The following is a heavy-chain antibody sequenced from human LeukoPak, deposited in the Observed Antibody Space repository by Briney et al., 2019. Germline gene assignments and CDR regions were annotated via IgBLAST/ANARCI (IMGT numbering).Heavy chain of an antibody. Sequence: GGSLRLSCAASGFTFSSYWMHWVRQAPGKGLEWVSSISSSSSYIYYADSVKGRFTISRDNAKNSPYLQMNSLRAEDTAVYYCARDRGVTTEVDYWGQGTLVAVSS. J-gene: IGHJ4*02. CDR1: GFTFSSYW. V-gene: IGHV3-21*01. CDR2: ISSSSSYI. CDR3: ARDRGVTTEVDY. D-gene: IGHD4-17*01.